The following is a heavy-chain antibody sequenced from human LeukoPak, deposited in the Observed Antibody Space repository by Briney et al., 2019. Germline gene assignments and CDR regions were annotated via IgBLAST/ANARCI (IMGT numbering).Heavy chain of an antibody. CDR1: GGTFSSYA. V-gene: IGHV1-69*13. J-gene: IGHJ4*02. CDR3: AISQLQGTYCSGGSCYSFDY. Sequence: SVKVSCKASGGTFSSYAISWVRQAPGQGLEWMGGIIPIFGTANYAQKFQGRVTITADESTSTAYMELSSLRSEDTAVYYCAISQLQGTYCSGGSCYSFDYWGQGTLVTVSS. D-gene: IGHD2-15*01. CDR2: IIPIFGTA.